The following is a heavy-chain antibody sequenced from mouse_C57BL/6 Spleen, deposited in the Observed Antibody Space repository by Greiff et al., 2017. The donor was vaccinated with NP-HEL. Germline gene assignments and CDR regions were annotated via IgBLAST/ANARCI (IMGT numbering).Heavy chain of an antibody. J-gene: IGHJ4*01. CDR2: IRNKANGYTT. CDR3: AQGRFYYCNGYAMDY. Sequence: EVNVVESGGGLVQPGGSLSLSCAASGFTFTDYYMSWVRQPPGKALEWLGFIRNKANGYTTEYSASVKGRFTISRDKSQSILYLQMNAQRAEDSATYYCAQGRFYYCNGYAMDYWGQGTSVTVSS. D-gene: IGHD2-1*01. V-gene: IGHV7-3*01. CDR1: GFTFTDYY.